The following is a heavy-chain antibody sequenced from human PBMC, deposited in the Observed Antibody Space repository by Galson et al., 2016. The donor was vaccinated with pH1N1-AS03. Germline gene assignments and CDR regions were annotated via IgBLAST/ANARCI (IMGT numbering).Heavy chain of an antibody. J-gene: IGHJ6*02. D-gene: IGHD5-12*01. CDR1: GFTFNNYW. CDR3: ARNEGYSGYDYYYGLDV. CDR2: INEDGSAH. Sequence: SLRLSCAASGFTFNNYWMSWVRQAPGKGLEWVANINEDGSAHFYGGPLHGRATISRNNGINSLYLEMNSLRTEDTAVYYCARNEGYSGYDYYYGLDVWGQGTTVTVSS. V-gene: IGHV3-7*01.